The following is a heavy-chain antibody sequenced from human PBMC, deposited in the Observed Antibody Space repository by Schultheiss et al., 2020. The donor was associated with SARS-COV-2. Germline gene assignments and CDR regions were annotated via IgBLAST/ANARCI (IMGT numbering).Heavy chain of an antibody. J-gene: IGHJ6*03. CDR2: INHSGST. CDR1: GGSFSGYY. CDR3: ARDSDYNRGNYYYYYYMDV. Sequence: SETLSLTCAVYGGSFSGYYWSWIRQPPGKGLEWIGEINHSGSTNYNPSFKSRVTISADTSKNQLSLNLSSVTAADTAVYYCARDSDYNRGNYYYYYYMDVWGKGTTVTVSS. V-gene: IGHV4-34*01. D-gene: IGHD4-11*01.